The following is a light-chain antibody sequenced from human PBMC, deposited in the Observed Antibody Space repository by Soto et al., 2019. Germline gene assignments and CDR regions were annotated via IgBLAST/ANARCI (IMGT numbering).Light chain of an antibody. Sequence: DIQMTQSPSSLSASVGDRVTITCRASQSISSYLNWYKQKPGKAPKLLIYAASSLQSGVPSRFSGSGSGTDFTLTISSLQPEDFATYYYQQSYSTPYTFGQGTKLEIK. CDR3: QQSYSTPYT. V-gene: IGKV1-39*01. CDR2: AAS. CDR1: QSISSY. J-gene: IGKJ2*01.